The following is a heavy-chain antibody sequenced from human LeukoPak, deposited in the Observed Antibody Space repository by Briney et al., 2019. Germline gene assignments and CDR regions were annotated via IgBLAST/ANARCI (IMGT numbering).Heavy chain of an antibody. CDR3: ARSTGWPGFDF. J-gene: IGHJ4*02. CDR2: IYYSGST. CDR1: GGSISSYY. V-gene: IGHV4-59*08. D-gene: IGHD6-19*01. Sequence: PSETLSLTCTIYGGSISSYYWSWIRQPPGKGLEWIGNIYYSGSTNYNPSYNPSLKSRVTMSVDTSKTQFSLKLSSVTAADTAVYYCARSTGWPGFDFWGQGILVTVSS.